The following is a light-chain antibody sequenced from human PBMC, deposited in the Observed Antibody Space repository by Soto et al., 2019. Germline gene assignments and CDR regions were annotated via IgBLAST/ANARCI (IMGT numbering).Light chain of an antibody. CDR1: QSISSW. CDR3: QHDNSYSPWT. Sequence: DIESKHCRSTLPATVGDRVTITCRASQSISSWLAWYQQKPGKAPKLLIYDASSLESGVPSRFSGSGSGTEFTLTISSLQPDDFATYYCQHDNSYSPWTLGRAT. CDR2: DAS. J-gene: IGKJ1*01. V-gene: IGKV1-5*01.